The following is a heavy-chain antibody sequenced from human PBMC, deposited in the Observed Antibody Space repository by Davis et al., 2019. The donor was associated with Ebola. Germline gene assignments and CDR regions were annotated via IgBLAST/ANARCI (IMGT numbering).Heavy chain of an antibody. CDR1: GLTFSSYW. D-gene: IGHD5-12*01. Sequence: GESLKISCAASGLTFSSYWMSWVRQAPGKGLEWVANIKQDGSEKYYVDSVKGRFTISRDNAKNSLYLQMNSLRAEDTAVYYCARDSVATIGILRWPTPDYWGQGTLVTVSS. CDR2: IKQDGSEK. V-gene: IGHV3-7*03. CDR3: ARDSVATIGILRWPTPDY. J-gene: IGHJ4*02.